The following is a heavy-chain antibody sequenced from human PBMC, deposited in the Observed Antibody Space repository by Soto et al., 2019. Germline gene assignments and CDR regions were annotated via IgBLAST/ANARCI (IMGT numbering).Heavy chain of an antibody. J-gene: IGHJ4*02. CDR2: IYYSGST. CDR1: GGSISSYY. CDR3: ARAVDTAMDFDY. V-gene: IGHV4-59*01. Sequence: QVQLQESGPGLVKPSETLSLTCTVSGGSISSYYWSWIRQPPGKGLEWIGYIYYSGSTNYNPSLKSRVTISVDTSKNQFSLKLSSVTAADTAVYYCARAVDTAMDFDYWGQGTLVTVSS. D-gene: IGHD5-18*01.